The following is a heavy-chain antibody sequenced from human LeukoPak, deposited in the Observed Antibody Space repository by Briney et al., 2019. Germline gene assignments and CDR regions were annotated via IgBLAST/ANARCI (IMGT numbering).Heavy chain of an antibody. D-gene: IGHD2-15*01. Sequence: GGSLRLSCAASGFTFSSYGMHWVRQAPGKGLEWVAVISYDGSNEYYADSVKGRFTISRDNSKNTLYLQMNSLRAEDTAVYYCAKRLLGYCSGGSCPSDYYYGMDVWGQGTTVTVSS. J-gene: IGHJ6*02. CDR1: GFTFSSYG. CDR2: ISYDGSNE. CDR3: AKRLLGYCSGGSCPSDYYYGMDV. V-gene: IGHV3-30*18.